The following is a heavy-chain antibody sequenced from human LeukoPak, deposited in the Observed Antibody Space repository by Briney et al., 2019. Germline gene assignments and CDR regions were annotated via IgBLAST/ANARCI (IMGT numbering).Heavy chain of an antibody. Sequence: SETLSLTCTVSGGSISSYYWSWIRQPPGKGLEWIGYIYYSGSTNYNPSLKSRVTISVDTSKNQFSLKLSSVTAADTAVYYCARAGRAARPGSFDYWGQGTLVTVSS. J-gene: IGHJ4*02. V-gene: IGHV4-59*01. CDR2: IYYSGST. CDR3: ARAGRAARPGSFDY. D-gene: IGHD6-6*01. CDR1: GGSISSYY.